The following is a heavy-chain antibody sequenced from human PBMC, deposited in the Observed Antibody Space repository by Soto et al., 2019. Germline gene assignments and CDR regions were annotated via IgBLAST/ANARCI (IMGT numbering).Heavy chain of an antibody. V-gene: IGHV3-53*01. Sequence: GGSLRLSCAASGFTVSSNYMSWVRQAPGKGLEWVSVIYSGGSTYYADSVKGRFTISRDNSKNTLYLQMNSLRAEDTAVYYCARDHYYYGMDVWGQGTTVTVSS. CDR3: ARDHYYYGMDV. J-gene: IGHJ6*02. CDR2: IYSGGST. CDR1: GFTVSSNY.